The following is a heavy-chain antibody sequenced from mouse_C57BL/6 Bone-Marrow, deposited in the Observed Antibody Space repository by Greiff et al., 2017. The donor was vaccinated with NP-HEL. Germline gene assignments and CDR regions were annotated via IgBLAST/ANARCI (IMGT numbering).Heavy chain of an antibody. CDR1: GYTFTSYW. D-gene: IGHD3-2*02. CDR2: IHPNSGST. Sequence: VQLQQPGAELVKPGASVKLSCKASGYTFTSYWMHWVKQRPGQGLEWIGMIHPNSGSTNYNEKFKSKATLTVDKSSSTAYMQLSSLTSEDSAVYYCARELRGNYYAMDYWGQGTSVTVSS. CDR3: ARELRGNYYAMDY. V-gene: IGHV1-64*01. J-gene: IGHJ4*01.